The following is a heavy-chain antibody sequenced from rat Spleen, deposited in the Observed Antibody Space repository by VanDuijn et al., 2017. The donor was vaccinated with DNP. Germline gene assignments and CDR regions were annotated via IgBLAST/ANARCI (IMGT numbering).Heavy chain of an antibody. D-gene: IGHD1-2*01. CDR1: GYTFTTYY. Sequence: QVQLQQSGAELAKPGSSVMISCRASGYTFTTYYIGWIKQTTGQDREYIGYINTGSGGTNYNEKFKGKATLTVDKSSSTAFMQVSSLTPDDSAVYYCARWSSYSDWFVYWGQGTLVTVSS. CDR2: INTGSGGT. J-gene: IGHJ3*01. V-gene: IGHV1-43*01. CDR3: ARWSSYSDWFVY.